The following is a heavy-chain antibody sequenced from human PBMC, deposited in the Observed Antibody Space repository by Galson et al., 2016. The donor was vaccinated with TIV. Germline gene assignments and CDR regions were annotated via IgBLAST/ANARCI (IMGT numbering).Heavy chain of an antibody. Sequence: SLRLACAASGFSSSTSWINWVRQAPGKGLEWLAMIKEDGSEKDYVDSVKGRFTISSDAASDSVYLQMNSLRAEDTAVYYCARGSGWTHDHWGQGTLVTVSS. CDR1: GFSSSTSW. CDR2: IKEDGSEK. CDR3: ARGSGWTHDH. D-gene: IGHD6-19*01. V-gene: IGHV3-7*04. J-gene: IGHJ4*02.